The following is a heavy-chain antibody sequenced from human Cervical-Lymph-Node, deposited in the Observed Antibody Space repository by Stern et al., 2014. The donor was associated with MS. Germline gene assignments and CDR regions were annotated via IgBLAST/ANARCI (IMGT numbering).Heavy chain of an antibody. D-gene: IGHD1-26*01. CDR1: GFTFSSYS. Sequence: EVQLVESGGGLVKPGGSLRLSCAASGFTFSSYSMNWVRQAPGKGLEWVSSISSSSSYIYYEDSVNGRFAISRDNAKNSLYLQMNSLRAEDTAVYYCARDKVGATFPDEYYYYYGMDVWGQGTTVTVSS. V-gene: IGHV3-21*01. CDR2: ISSSSSYI. CDR3: ARDKVGATFPDEYYYYYGMDV. J-gene: IGHJ6*02.